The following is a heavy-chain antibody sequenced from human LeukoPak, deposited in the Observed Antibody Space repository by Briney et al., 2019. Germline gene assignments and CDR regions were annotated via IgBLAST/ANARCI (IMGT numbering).Heavy chain of an antibody. Sequence: PSETLSLTCAVSGGSISSGGYSWSWIRQPPGKGLEWIGYIYHSGSTYYNPSLKSRVTISVDRSKNQFSLKLSSVTAADTAVNYCARSYYYDSSGLSGWGQGTLVTVSS. CDR1: GGSISSGGYS. J-gene: IGHJ4*02. V-gene: IGHV4-30-2*01. D-gene: IGHD3-22*01. CDR3: ARSYYYDSSGLSG. CDR2: IYHSGST.